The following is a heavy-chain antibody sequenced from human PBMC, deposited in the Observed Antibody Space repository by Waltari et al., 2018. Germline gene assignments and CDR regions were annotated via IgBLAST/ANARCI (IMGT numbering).Heavy chain of an antibody. V-gene: IGHV1-46*01. D-gene: IGHD3-16*01. J-gene: IGHJ4*02. CDR1: GYTFTSYY. CDR3: ARDSGLYTYYRSYFDY. CDR2: SNPSGGST. Sequence: QVQLVQSGAEVKKPGASVKLSCEASGYTFTSYYMHWVRQAPGQGLEWMGMSNPSGGSTSYIKNFQGRVTMTRDPSRSTVYMELSSLRSEDTAVYFCARDSGLYTYYRSYFDYWGQGALVTVSS.